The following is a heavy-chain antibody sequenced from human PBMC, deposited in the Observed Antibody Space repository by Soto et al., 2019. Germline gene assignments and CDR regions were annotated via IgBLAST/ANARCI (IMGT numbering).Heavy chain of an antibody. Sequence: GESLKISCKGSGYSFTSYWISWVRQMPGKGLEWVGRIDPSDSYTNYSPSFQGHVTISADKSISTAYLQWSSLKASDTAMYYCARFSSVVVPAAMLAYYGMDVWGQGTTVTVSS. D-gene: IGHD2-2*01. J-gene: IGHJ6*02. CDR3: ARFSSVVVPAAMLAYYGMDV. V-gene: IGHV5-10-1*01. CDR2: IDPSDSYT. CDR1: GYSFTSYW.